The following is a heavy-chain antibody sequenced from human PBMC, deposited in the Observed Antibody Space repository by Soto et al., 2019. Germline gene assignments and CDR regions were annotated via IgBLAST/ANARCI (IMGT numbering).Heavy chain of an antibody. J-gene: IGHJ5*02. CDR3: ARAAVAGNWCDP. CDR1: GGSFSGYY. Sequence: SETLSLTCAVYGGSFSGYYWSWIRQPPGKGLEWIGEINHSGSTNYNPSLKSRVTISVDTSKNQFSLKLSSVTAADTAVYYCARAAVAGNWCDPWGQGTLVTVSS. D-gene: IGHD6-19*01. V-gene: IGHV4-34*01. CDR2: INHSGST.